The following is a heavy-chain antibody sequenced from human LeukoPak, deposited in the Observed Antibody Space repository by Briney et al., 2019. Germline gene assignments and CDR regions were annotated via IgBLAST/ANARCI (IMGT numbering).Heavy chain of an antibody. D-gene: IGHD6-13*01. CDR1: GFTFSDYY. CDR3: ARSIAAAGGFDY. V-gene: IGHV3-11*04. Sequence: GGSLRLSCAASGFTFSDYYMTWIRQASGKGLEWVSYISSSGSAIYYADSVKGRFTISRDNAKNSLYLQMNSLRAEDTAVYYCARSIAAAGGFDYWGQGTLVTVSS. J-gene: IGHJ4*02. CDR2: ISSSGSAI.